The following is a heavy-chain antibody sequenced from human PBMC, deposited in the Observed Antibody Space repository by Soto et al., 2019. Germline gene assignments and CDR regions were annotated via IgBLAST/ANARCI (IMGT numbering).Heavy chain of an antibody. CDR3: ATVLVGSPMGTFDS. D-gene: IGHD1-26*01. V-gene: IGHV3-23*01. CDR2: ITGSGDTT. J-gene: IGHJ4*02. Sequence: GGSLRLSCAASGFTFSSSAMSWVRQAPGKGLECVSVITGSGDTTHYADSVKGRFTISRDNSKNTLSLQMHSVRAEDTALYYCATVLVGSPMGTFDSWGQGTLVTV. CDR1: GFTFSSSA.